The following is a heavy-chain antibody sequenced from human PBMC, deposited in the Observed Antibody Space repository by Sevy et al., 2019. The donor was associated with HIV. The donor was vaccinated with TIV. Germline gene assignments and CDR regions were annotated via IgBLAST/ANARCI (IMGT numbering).Heavy chain of an antibody. V-gene: IGHV1-8*01. CDR1: GYTFTNYD. CDR3: ARRRTLLYSSSSRPFDY. D-gene: IGHD6-6*01. J-gene: IGHJ4*02. Sequence: ASVKVSCKASGYTFTNYDITWVRQATGQGLEWVGWMNPNSGDTGYAQKFQGRITMTRNTSISTVYLELSSLRSDDTAVYYCARRRTLLYSSSSRPFDYWGQGSLVTVSS. CDR2: MNPNSGDT.